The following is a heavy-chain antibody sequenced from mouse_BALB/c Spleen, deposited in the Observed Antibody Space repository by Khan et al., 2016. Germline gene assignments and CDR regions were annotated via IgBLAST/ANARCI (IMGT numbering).Heavy chain of an antibody. Sequence: QVQLQQSGAELMKPGASVKISCKATGYTFSSYWIEWIKQRPGHGLEWIGEILPGSGSTNCHEKFKGKATFTADTSSNTAYMQLNSLTSEDSAVFYCARGYGYFFDYWGQGTTLTVSS. J-gene: IGHJ2*01. D-gene: IGHD1-2*01. CDR2: ILPGSGST. CDR1: GYTFSSYW. V-gene: IGHV1-9*01. CDR3: ARGYGYFFDY.